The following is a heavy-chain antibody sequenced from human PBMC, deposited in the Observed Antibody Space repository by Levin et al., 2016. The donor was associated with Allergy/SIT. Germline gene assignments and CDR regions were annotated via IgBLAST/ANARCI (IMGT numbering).Heavy chain of an antibody. CDR2: IYYSGST. CDR1: GGSISSGDYY. D-gene: IGHD5-12*01. CDR3: ARRARSWTTLRQDYFDY. J-gene: IGHJ4*02. Sequence: SETLSLTCTVSGGSISSGDYYWSWIRQPPGKGLEWIGYIYYSGSTYYNPSLKSRVTISVDTSKNQFSLKLSSVTAADTAVYYCARRARSWTTLRQDYFDYWGQGTLVTVSS. V-gene: IGHV4-30-4*01.